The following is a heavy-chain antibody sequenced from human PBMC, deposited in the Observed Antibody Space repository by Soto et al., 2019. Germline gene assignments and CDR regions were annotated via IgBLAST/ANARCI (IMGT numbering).Heavy chain of an antibody. V-gene: IGHV1-8*01. CDR2: MDPNSGST. CDR3: ARERKFDFWRKGLDV. J-gene: IGHJ6*02. CDR1: GYTFTTYD. Sequence: QAQLVQSGAEVRKPGASVKVSCKASGYTFTTYDINWVRQAPGQGLEWLGWMDPNSGSTGYAQNFPGRITKNRNISRNTAHMELSSLQSEDTAVYYCARERKFDFWRKGLDVWGQGTTVTVSS. D-gene: IGHD3-3*01.